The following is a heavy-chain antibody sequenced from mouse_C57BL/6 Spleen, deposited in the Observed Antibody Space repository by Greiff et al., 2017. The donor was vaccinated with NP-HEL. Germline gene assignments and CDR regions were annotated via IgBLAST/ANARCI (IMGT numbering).Heavy chain of an antibody. CDR2: FHPYNDDT. V-gene: IGHV1-47*01. D-gene: IGHD2-10*02. CDR3: ARSYGNYALFAY. J-gene: IGHJ3*01. Sequence: VKLVESGAELVKPGASVKMSCKASGYTFTTYPIEWMKQNHGKSLEWIGNFHPYNDDTKYNEKFKGKATLTVEKSSSTVYLELSRLTSDDSAVYYCARSYGNYALFAYWGQGTLVTVSA. CDR1: GYTFTTYP.